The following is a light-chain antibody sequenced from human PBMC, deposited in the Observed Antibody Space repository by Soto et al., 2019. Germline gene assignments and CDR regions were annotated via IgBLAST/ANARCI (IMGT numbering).Light chain of an antibody. CDR1: SSDVGGYNY. CDR3: SSYTSSSTLYV. V-gene: IGLV2-14*01. J-gene: IGLJ1*01. CDR2: DVS. Sequence: QSVQAQPASVSGSPGQSITISCTGTSSDVGGYNYVSWYQQHPGKAPKLMIYDVSNRPSGVSNRFSGSKSGNTASLTISGLQPEDEADYYCSSYTSSSTLYVFGTGTKVTVL.